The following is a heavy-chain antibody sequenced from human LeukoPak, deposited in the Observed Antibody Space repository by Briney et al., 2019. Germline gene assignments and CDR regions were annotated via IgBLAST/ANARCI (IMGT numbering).Heavy chain of an antibody. J-gene: IGHJ4*02. V-gene: IGHV3-23*01. Sequence: GGSLRLSCAASGFTFSSSAMSWVRQAPGKGLEWVSAITGSGYITYYADSVKGRFTISRDSSKNTLYLQMDSLRADDTAVYYCAKDGIWDYWGQGTLVTVSS. CDR2: ITGSGYIT. CDR1: GFTFSSSA. CDR3: AKDGIWDY. D-gene: IGHD3-16*01.